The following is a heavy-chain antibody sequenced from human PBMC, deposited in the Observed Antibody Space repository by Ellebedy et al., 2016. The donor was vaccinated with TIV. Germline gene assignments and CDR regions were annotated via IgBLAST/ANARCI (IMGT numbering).Heavy chain of an antibody. V-gene: IGHV3-11*06. CDR2: ISPSSSYT. J-gene: IGHJ3*02. D-gene: IGHD1-26*01. Sequence: GESLKISCGASGFTFSDYYMSWIRQSPGRGLEWLSYISPSSSYTNYADSVKGRCTISRDSAKNSLFLHMASLRPDDTAVYFCARNNGGSLTGGFDIWGQGTRLTVSA. CDR3: ARNNGGSLTGGFDI. CDR1: GFTFSDYY.